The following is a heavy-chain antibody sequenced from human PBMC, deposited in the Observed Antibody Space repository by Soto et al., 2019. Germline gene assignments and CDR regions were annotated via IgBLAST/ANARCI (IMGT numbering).Heavy chain of an antibody. CDR2: IDPSDSQT. Sequence: GESLKISCKGSGYSFAGYCITWVRQKPWKGLEWMGRIDPSDSQTHYSPSFRGHVTISVTKSITTVFLQWSSLRASDTAMYYCARQIYDSDTGPNFQYYFDSWGQGTPVTVSS. CDR3: ARQIYDSDTGPNFQYYFDS. CDR1: GYSFAGYC. V-gene: IGHV5-10-1*01. J-gene: IGHJ4*02. D-gene: IGHD3-22*01.